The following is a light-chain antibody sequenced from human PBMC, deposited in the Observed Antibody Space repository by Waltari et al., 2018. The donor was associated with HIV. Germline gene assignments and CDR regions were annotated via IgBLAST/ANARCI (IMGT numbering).Light chain of an antibody. CDR1: SSDIGAYDF. J-gene: IGLJ3*02. Sequence: QSALTQPPSASGSLGQSVTISCTGSSSDIGAYDFVSWFQQHPHSAPKLLLLEFTRPPSTVSDRFSGSRSGNTAFLTVAGLQPDDEATYFCSSYGDSLRVLFGGGTNVTVL. CDR3: SSYGDSLRVL. V-gene: IGLV2-8*01. CDR2: EFT.